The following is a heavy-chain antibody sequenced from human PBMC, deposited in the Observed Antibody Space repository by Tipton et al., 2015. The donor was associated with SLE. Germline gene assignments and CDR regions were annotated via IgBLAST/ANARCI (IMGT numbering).Heavy chain of an antibody. J-gene: IGHJ6*03. V-gene: IGHV4-31*03. D-gene: IGHD2-15*01. CDR3: ARVSRVPAVCCLYYRD. Sequence: TLSLTCTVSGGSISSGVYYRSWIRQLPGKGLEWLGYIYYSGSTYYNPPRKSRVTISVDTSKNQISLKLSSVTAAGTAVYYCARVSRVPAVCCLYYRD. CDR2: IYYSGST. CDR1: GGSISSGVYY.